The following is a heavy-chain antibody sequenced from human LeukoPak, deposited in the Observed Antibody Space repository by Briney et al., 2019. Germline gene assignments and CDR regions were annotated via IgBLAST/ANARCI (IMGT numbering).Heavy chain of an antibody. J-gene: IGHJ6*02. V-gene: IGHV4-34*01. CDR2: INHSGST. CDR1: GGSISGYY. D-gene: IGHD3-22*01. CDR3: ARFSLGRYYDSSGYYGYYYYGMDV. Sequence: MPSETLSLTCTVSGGSISGYYWSWIRQPPGKGLEWIGEINHSGSTNYNPSLKSRVTISVDTSKNQFSLKLSSVTAADTAVYYCARFSLGRYYDSSGYYGYYYYGMDVWGQGTTVTVSS.